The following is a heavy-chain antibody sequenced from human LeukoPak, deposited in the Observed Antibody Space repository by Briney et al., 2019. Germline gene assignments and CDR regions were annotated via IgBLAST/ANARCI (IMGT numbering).Heavy chain of an antibody. CDR3: AKDKEAARPPRWFDP. Sequence: HRGRSVRLSRAASGFTFGSYAMGSARHAPGKGLEWVSSISGSGGNKYSANSVKGRFTISRDNSKNTLYLQMNSLRAEEKAVYYFAKDKEAARPPRWFDPWGQGTLVTVSS. CDR1: GFTFGSYA. J-gene: IGHJ5*02. D-gene: IGHD6-6*01. V-gene: IGHV3-23*01. CDR2: ISGSGGNK.